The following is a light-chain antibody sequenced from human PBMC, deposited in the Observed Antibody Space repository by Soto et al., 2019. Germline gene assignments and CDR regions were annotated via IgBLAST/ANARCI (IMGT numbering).Light chain of an antibody. CDR3: QQRSNWIT. CDR2: DAS. CDR1: QSVSSY. V-gene: IGKV3-11*01. Sequence: ILLTQSPSTLSLSPGERATLSCRASQSVSSYFAWYQQKPGQAPRLLIYDASNRATGIPARFSGSGSGTDFILTISSLEPEDFAVYYCQQRSNWITFGQGTRLEIK. J-gene: IGKJ5*01.